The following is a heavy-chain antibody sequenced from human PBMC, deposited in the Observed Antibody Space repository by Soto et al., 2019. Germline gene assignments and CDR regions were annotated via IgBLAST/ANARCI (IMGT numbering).Heavy chain of an antibody. Sequence: KTSETLSLTCTVSGGSISAYYWSWVRLPPGKGLEWIGNIFRSGSANSNPSPCRQITMSIDTAKNQNYLTLTSVTVAATAAYYCERRNRHGVDYGLDVWGQGTSVTVSS. CDR3: ERRNRHGVDYGLDV. J-gene: IGHJ6*02. CDR1: GGSISAYY. CDR2: IFRSGSA. V-gene: IGHV4-59*01. D-gene: IGHD2-15*01.